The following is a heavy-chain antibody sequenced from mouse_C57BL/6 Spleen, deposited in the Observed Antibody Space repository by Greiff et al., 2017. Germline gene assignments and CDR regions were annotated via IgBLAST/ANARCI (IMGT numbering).Heavy chain of an antibody. Sequence: VKLMESGPELVKPGASVKISCKASGYAFSSSWMNWVKQRPGKGLEWIGRIYPGDGDTNYNGKFKGKATLTADKSSSTAYMQLSSLTSEDSAVYFCASEGDFDYWGQGTTLTVSS. J-gene: IGHJ2*01. CDR3: ASEGDFDY. CDR2: IYPGDGDT. CDR1: GYAFSSSW. V-gene: IGHV1-82*01.